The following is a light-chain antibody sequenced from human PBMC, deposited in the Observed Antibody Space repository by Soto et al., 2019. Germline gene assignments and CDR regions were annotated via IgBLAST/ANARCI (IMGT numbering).Light chain of an antibody. CDR2: NND. Sequence: QSVLTQPPSASGTPGQRVTISCSGGTSNIGINSVGWYHQLPGTAPKLLIYNNDQRPSGVPDRFSGSKSATSASLAISGLQSEDEGHYYCATWDDSLDSRLFGGGTKLTVL. V-gene: IGLV1-44*01. CDR3: ATWDDSLDSRL. CDR1: TSNIGINS. J-gene: IGLJ3*02.